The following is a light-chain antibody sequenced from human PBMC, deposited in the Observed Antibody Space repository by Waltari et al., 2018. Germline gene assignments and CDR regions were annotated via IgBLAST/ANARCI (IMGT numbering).Light chain of an antibody. Sequence: EIVMTQSPATLSVSPGDRATLSCRASQSVSSNFAWYQQKPGQAPRLLIYGASTRATGIPARFSGSGSGTEFTLTISSLQSEDFAVYYFQQYNNWPPYTFGQGTKLEIK. CDR1: QSVSSN. CDR3: QQYNNWPPYT. CDR2: GAS. V-gene: IGKV3-15*01. J-gene: IGKJ2*01.